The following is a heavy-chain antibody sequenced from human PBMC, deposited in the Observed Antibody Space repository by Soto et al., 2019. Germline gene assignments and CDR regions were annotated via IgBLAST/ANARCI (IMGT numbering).Heavy chain of an antibody. D-gene: IGHD3-22*01. CDR2: IIPIFGTA. J-gene: IGHJ4*02. CDR1: GCTFSSYA. CDR3: YYYYDSSGYPSD. Sequence: SVKVSCKASGCTFSSYAISWVRQAPGQGLEWMGGIIPIFGTANYAQKFQGRVTITADESTSTAYMELSSLRSEDTAVYYCYYYYDSSGYPSDWGQGTLVTVSS. V-gene: IGHV1-69*13.